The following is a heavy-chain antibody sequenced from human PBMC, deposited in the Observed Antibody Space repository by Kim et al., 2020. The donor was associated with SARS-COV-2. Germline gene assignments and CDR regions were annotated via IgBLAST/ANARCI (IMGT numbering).Heavy chain of an antibody. J-gene: IGHJ4*02. CDR3: ARALKHYDILTGPSGYYFDY. Sequence: RVTISVDTSKNQFSLKLSSVTAADTAVYYCARALKHYDILTGPSGYYFDYWGQGTLVTVSS. V-gene: IGHV4-34*01. D-gene: IGHD3-9*01.